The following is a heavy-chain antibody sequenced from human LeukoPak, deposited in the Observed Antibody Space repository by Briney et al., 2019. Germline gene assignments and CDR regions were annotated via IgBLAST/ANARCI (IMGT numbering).Heavy chain of an antibody. Sequence: ASVKVSCKASGHIFINYGISWVRQAPGQGLEWMGWISPYNGHTNYEPNLQDRLTMTTDTSTSTAYMELRSLTSDDTAVYYCAKTRDTVLNEYWGQGTLVTVSS. V-gene: IGHV1-18*01. CDR2: ISPYNGHT. CDR3: AKTRDTVLNEY. J-gene: IGHJ4*02. D-gene: IGHD3-10*01. CDR1: GHIFINYG.